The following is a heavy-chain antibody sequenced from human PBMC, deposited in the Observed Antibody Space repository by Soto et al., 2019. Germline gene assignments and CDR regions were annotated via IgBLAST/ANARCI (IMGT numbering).Heavy chain of an antibody. Sequence: WASVKVSCKASGYTFSNYYMHWVRQAPGQGLEWLGIINGNDGSTTYSQKFQDRVTMTRDTSTSTVYMDLSSLRFEDTAVYYCARGPGMGAPDYWGQGILVTVSS. CDR3: ARGPGMGAPDY. V-gene: IGHV1-46*03. J-gene: IGHJ4*02. D-gene: IGHD1-26*01. CDR2: INGNDGST. CDR1: GYTFSNYY.